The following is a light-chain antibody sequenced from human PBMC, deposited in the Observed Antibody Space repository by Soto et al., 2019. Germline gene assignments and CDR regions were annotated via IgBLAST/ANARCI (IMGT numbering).Light chain of an antibody. CDR3: QQTYSIPFT. J-gene: IGKJ3*01. Sequence: DIQMAQSPSSLSASVGDRVTITCRASQSISSYLNWYQQKPGKAPKLLMSGASSLQSGVPSRFSGSGSGTDFTLTITSLQPDDSANYYCQQTYSIPFTFGPGTKVGIK. CDR2: GAS. V-gene: IGKV1-39*01. CDR1: QSISSY.